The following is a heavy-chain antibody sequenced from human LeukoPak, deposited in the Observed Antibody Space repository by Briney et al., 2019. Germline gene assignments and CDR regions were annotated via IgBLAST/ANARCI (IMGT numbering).Heavy chain of an antibody. J-gene: IGHJ4*02. CDR3: ARVPVTMVRGLTDY. D-gene: IGHD3-10*01. V-gene: IGHV3-21*01. CDR1: GFTFSSYS. CDR2: ISSSSSYI. Sequence: GGSLRLSCAASGFTFSSYSMDWVRQAPGKGLEWVSSISSSSSYIYYADSVKGRFTISRDNAKNSLYLQMNSLRAEDTAVYYCARVPVTMVRGLTDYWGQGTLVTVSS.